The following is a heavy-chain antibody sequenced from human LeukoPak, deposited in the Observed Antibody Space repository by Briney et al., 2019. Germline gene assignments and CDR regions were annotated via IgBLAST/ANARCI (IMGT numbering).Heavy chain of an antibody. D-gene: IGHD3-10*01. CDR2: NKSKTDGGTR. V-gene: IGHV3-15*01. Sequence: GGSLRLSCAASEFRFSRAWMSWVRPAPGGGLEWVGRNKSKTDGGTRDYAAPVKGRFTISRDDSKNTLYLQMNSLKTEDTAVYYCTTDSGCNPYAFEYWGLGTLVTVSS. CDR3: TTDSGCNPYAFEY. CDR1: EFRFSRAW. J-gene: IGHJ4*02.